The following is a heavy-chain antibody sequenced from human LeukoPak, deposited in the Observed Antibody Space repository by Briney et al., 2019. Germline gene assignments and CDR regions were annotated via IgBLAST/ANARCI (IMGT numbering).Heavy chain of an antibody. J-gene: IGHJ2*01. CDR3: ARHSSSIEHWYFDL. D-gene: IGHD6-13*01. CDR2: IYHSGST. CDR1: GGSISSGGYS. V-gene: IGHV4-30-2*01. Sequence: SETLSLTCAVSGGSISSGGYSWSCIRQPPGKGLECIGYIYHSGSTYYNPSLKSRVTISVDRSKNQFSLKLSSVTAADTAVYYCARHSSSIEHWYFDLWGRGTLVTVSS.